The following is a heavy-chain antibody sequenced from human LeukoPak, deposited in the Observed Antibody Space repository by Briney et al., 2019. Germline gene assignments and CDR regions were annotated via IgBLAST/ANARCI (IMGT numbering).Heavy chain of an antibody. V-gene: IGHV3-30*18. Sequence: GGSLRLSCAASGFTFSTYGMHWVRQAPGKGLEWVAAISDDGSDNYYADSVKGRFTISRDNSKNTLYLQMNSLRAEDRAVYYCAKGHGSGSYYSLFDLWGEGTLVTVSS. CDR2: ISDDGSDN. CDR1: GFTFSTYG. D-gene: IGHD3-10*01. CDR3: AKGHGSGSYYSLFDL. J-gene: IGHJ5*02.